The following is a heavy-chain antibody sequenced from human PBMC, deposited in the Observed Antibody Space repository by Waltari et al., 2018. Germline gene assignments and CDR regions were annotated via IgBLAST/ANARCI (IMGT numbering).Heavy chain of an antibody. CDR1: GGTFSSYA. CDR3: ARGYCSSTSCYYYYYYGMDV. J-gene: IGHJ6*02. Sequence: QVQLVQSGAEVQKPGSSVKVSCTASGGTFSSYAISWVRPAPGPRLAWMGGIIPIFGTANYAQKFQGRVTITADESTSTAYMELSSLRSEDTAVYYCARGYCSSTSCYYYYYYGMDVWGQGTTVTVSS. CDR2: IIPIFGTA. V-gene: IGHV1-69*12. D-gene: IGHD2-2*01.